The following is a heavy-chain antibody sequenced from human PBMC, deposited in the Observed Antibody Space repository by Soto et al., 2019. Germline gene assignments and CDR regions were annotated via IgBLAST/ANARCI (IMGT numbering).Heavy chain of an antibody. CDR1: GGSISSGDYY. CDR3: ARVGGYDWDPRFDY. J-gene: IGHJ4*02. D-gene: IGHD5-12*01. CDR2: IYNSGSS. Sequence: SETLSLSCTVSGGSISSGDYYWSWIRQPPGGGLEWIGYIYNSGSSYYNPSLKSRVTISVDTSKNQFSLNLSSVTAADTAVYYCARVGGYDWDPRFDYWGQGTLVTVSS. V-gene: IGHV4-30-4*01.